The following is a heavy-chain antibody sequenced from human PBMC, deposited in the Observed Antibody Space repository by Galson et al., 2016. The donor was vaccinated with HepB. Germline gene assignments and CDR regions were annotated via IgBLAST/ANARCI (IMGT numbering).Heavy chain of an antibody. Sequence: LSLTCSVSGGSIGRYYWSWIRQPPGKGLEWIGYTFNSGRTNYNPSLKSRVTISLDTSTNQLSLKISSVTAADTAVYYCARAAGYDSSLNHWGRGTLVTGSS. D-gene: IGHD3-22*01. J-gene: IGHJ2*01. CDR2: TFNSGRT. CDR1: GGSIGRYY. CDR3: ARAAGYDSSLNH. V-gene: IGHV4-59*01.